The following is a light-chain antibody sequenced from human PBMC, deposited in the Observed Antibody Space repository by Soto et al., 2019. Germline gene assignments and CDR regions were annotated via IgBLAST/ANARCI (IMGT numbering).Light chain of an antibody. CDR2: ASS. Sequence: DIQLTQSPSFLSASVGDRVSITCRASQDIGHYLAWYQQRPGQAPRLLIYASSTLESGVPSTFSCSESGTEFTLTVSTLQPEDFATYDCQHLRSYPPSFGGGTKV. CDR1: QDIGHY. CDR3: QHLRSYPPS. J-gene: IGKJ4*01. V-gene: IGKV1-9*01.